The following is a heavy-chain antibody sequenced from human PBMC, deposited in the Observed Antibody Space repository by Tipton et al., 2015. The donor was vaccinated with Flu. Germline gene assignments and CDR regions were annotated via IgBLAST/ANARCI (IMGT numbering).Heavy chain of an antibody. CDR1: GFTFSSYG. D-gene: IGHD6-19*01. V-gene: IGHV3-33*06. CDR3: AKVIPELVAGLDY. CDR2: IWYDGSNK. J-gene: IGHJ4*02. Sequence: SLRLSCAASGFTFSSYGMHWVRQAPGKGLEWVAVIWYDGSNKYYADSVKGRFTISRDNSKNMLYLQMNSLRPEDTAIYYCAKVIPELVAGLDYWGQGTLVSVPS.